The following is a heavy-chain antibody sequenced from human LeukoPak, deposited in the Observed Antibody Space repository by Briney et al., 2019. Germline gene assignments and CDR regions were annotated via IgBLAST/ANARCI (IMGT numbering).Heavy chain of an antibody. V-gene: IGHV3-23*01. CDR2: IGGGGLTT. Sequence: PGGSLRLSCAASGFTFSAYALSWVRQAPGKGLEWVSAIGGGGLTTYYADSVKGRFTISRDNSKNTLYLQMNSLRAEDTAVYYCAKEGSSSSLFLDYWGQGTLVTVSS. CDR1: GFTFSAYA. J-gene: IGHJ4*02. D-gene: IGHD6-6*01. CDR3: AKEGSSSSLFLDY.